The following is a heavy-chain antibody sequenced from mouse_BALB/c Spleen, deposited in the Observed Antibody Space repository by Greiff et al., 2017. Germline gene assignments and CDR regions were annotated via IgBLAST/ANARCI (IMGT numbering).Heavy chain of an antibody. J-gene: IGHJ3*01. V-gene: IGHV1-7*01. CDR1: GYTFTSYW. D-gene: IGHD2-10*02. Sequence: VQLVESGAELAKPGASVKMSCKASGYTFTSYWMHWVKQRPGQGLEWIGYINPSTGYTEYNQKFKDKATLTADKSSSTAYMQLSSLTSEDSAVYYCARRGLVPTGSFAYWGQGTLVTVSA. CDR2: INPSTGYT. CDR3: ARRGLVPTGSFAY.